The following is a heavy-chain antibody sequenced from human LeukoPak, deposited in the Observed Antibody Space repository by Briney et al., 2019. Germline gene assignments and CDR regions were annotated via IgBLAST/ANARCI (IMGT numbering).Heavy chain of an antibody. Sequence: ASVKVSCKASGYTFTSYDINWVRQATGQGLEWMGWMNPNSGNTGYAQKFQGRVTMTRNTSISTAYMELSSLRSEDTAVYYCASKHDYGDYFGYWGQGTLVTVSS. V-gene: IGHV1-8*01. CDR3: ASKHDYGDYFGY. D-gene: IGHD4-17*01. J-gene: IGHJ4*02. CDR1: GYTFTSYD. CDR2: MNPNSGNT.